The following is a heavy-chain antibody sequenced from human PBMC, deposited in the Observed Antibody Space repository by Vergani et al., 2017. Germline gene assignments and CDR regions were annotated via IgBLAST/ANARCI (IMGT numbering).Heavy chain of an antibody. J-gene: IGHJ4*02. Sequence: EVQLVESGGDLVQPGGSLRLSCATSGFNFGGFWMHWVRQAPGKGLEWVANMAPSGREKNYGDSVKGRFVISRDNAKNLLYLQMNSLRVEDTAIYYCAXDFAGAVRGIFDYWGQGEVVTVSS. CDR3: AXDFAGAVRGIFDY. CDR2: MAPSGREK. CDR1: GFNFGGFW. D-gene: IGHD7-27*01. V-gene: IGHV3-7*01.